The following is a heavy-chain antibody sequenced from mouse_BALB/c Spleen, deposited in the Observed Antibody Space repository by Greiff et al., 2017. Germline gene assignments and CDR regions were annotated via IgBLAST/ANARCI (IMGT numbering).Heavy chain of an antibody. CDR2: ISSCGGST. Sequence: EVKVVESGGGLVKPGGSLKLSCAASGFAFSSYDMSWVRQTPEKRLEWVAYISSCGGSTYYPDTVKGRFTISRDNAKNTLYLQMSSLKSEDTAMYYCARQYDYGGFAYWGQGTLVTVSA. J-gene: IGHJ3*01. V-gene: IGHV5-12-1*01. CDR1: GFAFSSYD. CDR3: ARQYDYGGFAY. D-gene: IGHD2-4*01.